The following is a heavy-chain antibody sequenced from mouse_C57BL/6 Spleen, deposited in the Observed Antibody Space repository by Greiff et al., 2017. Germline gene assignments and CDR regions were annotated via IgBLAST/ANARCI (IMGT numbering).Heavy chain of an antibody. D-gene: IGHD2-4*01. J-gene: IGHJ1*03. CDR3: AREGDYDYDWYFDV. CDR1: GYSIISGYY. Sequence: VQLKQSGPGLVKPSQSLSLSCSATGYSIISGYYWNWIRQFPGNKLEWMGYINYDGSNNYNPSLKNRISIPRDTSKNQFFLKLNSVTTEDAATYYCAREGDYDYDWYFDVWGTGTTVTVSS. CDR2: INYDGSN. V-gene: IGHV3-6*01.